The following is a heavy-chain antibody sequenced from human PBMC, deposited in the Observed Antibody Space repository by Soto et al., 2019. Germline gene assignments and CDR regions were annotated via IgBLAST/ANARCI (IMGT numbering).Heavy chain of an antibody. CDR3: AGRGSSGWTNFDY. J-gene: IGHJ4*02. D-gene: IGHD6-19*01. CDR1: GGSISSSNW. CDR2: IYHSGST. Sequence: SETLSLTCAVSGGSISSSNWWSWVRQPPGKGLEWIGEIYHSGSTNYNPSLKSRGTISVDKSKNQFSLKLSSVTAADTAVYYCAGRGSSGWTNFDYWGQGTLVTVSS. V-gene: IGHV4-4*02.